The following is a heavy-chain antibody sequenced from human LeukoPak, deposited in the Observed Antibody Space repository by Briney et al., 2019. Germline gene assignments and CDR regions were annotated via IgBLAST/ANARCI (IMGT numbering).Heavy chain of an antibody. D-gene: IGHD6-6*01. V-gene: IGHV4-59*01. Sequence: PSETLSLTCTVSGGSISSYYWSRIRQPPGKGLEWIGYIYYSGSTNYNPSLKSRVTISVDTSKDQFSLKLSSVTAADTAVYYCARVERPSQVIAARSYYMDVWGKGTTVTVSS. CDR2: IYYSGST. J-gene: IGHJ6*03. CDR1: GGSISSYY. CDR3: ARVERPSQVIAARSYYMDV.